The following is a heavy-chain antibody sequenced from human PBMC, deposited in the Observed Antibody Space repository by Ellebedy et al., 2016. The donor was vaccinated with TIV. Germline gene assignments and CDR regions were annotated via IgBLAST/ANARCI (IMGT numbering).Heavy chain of an antibody. Sequence: PGGSLRLSCAASGFTFSNYAMHWVRQAPGKGLEWVSVIYSDGRTYYADFVKGRFTISRDNSKNTLYLQMNSLRAEDTALYYCARDRGIVLVPTPYYYGMDVWGQGTTVTVS. CDR2: IYSDGRT. CDR3: ARDRGIVLVPTPYYYGMDV. J-gene: IGHJ6*02. D-gene: IGHD2-2*01. V-gene: IGHV3-NL1*01. CDR1: GFTFSNYA.